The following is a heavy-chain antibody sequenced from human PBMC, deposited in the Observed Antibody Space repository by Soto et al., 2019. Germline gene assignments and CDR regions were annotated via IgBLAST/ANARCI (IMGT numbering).Heavy chain of an antibody. D-gene: IGHD6-19*01. V-gene: IGHV3-64*01. CDR1: GFTFSGYS. J-gene: IGHJ4*02. CDR3: ARGRVEDSSGWATYFDY. Sequence: ESGGGLVQPGGSLRLSCAASGFTFSGYSRFWVRQAPGKGLEYVSAINTNGVNTFYAKSVKGRFTISRDNSKNTMYLQMGSLRAEDMAVYYCARGRVEDSSGWATYFDYWGQGTLVTVSS. CDR2: INTNGVNT.